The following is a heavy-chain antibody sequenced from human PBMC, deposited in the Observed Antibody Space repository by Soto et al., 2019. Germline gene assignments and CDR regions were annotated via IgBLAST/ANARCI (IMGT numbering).Heavy chain of an antibody. CDR3: ASFPPPIMITFGGVIPPHY. D-gene: IGHD3-16*01. CDR1: GFTFSSYW. V-gene: IGHV3-74*01. CDR2: INSDGSST. Sequence: GGSLRLSCAASGFTFSSYWMHWVRQAPGKGLVWVSRINSDGSSTSYADSVKGRFTISRDNAKNTLYLQMNSLRAEDTAVYYCASFPPPIMITFGGVIPPHYWGQGTLVTVSS. J-gene: IGHJ4*02.